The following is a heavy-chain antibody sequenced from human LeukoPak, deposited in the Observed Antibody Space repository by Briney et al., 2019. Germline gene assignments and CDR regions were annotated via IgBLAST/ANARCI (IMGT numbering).Heavy chain of an antibody. D-gene: IGHD1-1*01. V-gene: IGHV3-23*01. CDR1: GFTFGNYA. CDR3: AKGGNKFDY. CDR2: VSGGGGST. Sequence: PGGSLRLSCAASGFTFGNYAMSWVRQAPGKGLEWVSTVSGGGGSTYYADSVKGRFTISRDNSKNTLYLQMYSLRAEDTAVYYCAKGGNKFDYWGQGTLVTVSS. J-gene: IGHJ4*02.